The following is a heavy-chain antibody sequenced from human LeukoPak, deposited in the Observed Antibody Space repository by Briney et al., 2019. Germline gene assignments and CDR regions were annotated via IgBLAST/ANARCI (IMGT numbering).Heavy chain of an antibody. D-gene: IGHD2/OR15-2a*01. V-gene: IGHV1-2*02. CDR2: INYKSGAT. J-gene: IGHJ4*02. CDR3: ASLKSPDYYFFDN. CDR1: GYTFTDYY. Sequence: ASVKVSCKASGYTFTDYYVHWVRQAPGQGLEWMVWINYKSGATNYAQKFQGRVTMTRDTSIGTAYMELSRLRSDDTAVYYCASLKSPDYYFFDNWGQGTLVTVSS.